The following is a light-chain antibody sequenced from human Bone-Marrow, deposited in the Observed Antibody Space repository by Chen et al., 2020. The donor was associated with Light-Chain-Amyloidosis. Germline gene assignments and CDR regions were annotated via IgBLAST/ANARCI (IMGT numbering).Light chain of an antibody. Sequence: QSALTQPPSASGSPGQSVTISCTGTSSDVGVYNSVSWYQQHPGNAPKLMIFEVSKRPAGVPDRFSGSKSGHTASLTVSGLQAEEEADCYCCSSDAGNNRVFGRGTKLTVL. V-gene: IGLV2-8*01. CDR1: SSDVGVYNS. CDR3: CSSDAGNNRV. J-gene: IGLJ2*01. CDR2: EVS.